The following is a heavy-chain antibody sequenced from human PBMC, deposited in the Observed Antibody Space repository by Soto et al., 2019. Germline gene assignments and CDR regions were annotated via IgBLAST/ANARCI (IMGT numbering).Heavy chain of an antibody. J-gene: IGHJ4*02. D-gene: IGHD5-12*01. CDR2: IYYSGST. V-gene: IGHV4-31*03. CDR1: GGSISSGGYY. Sequence: SETLSLTCTVSGGSISSGGYYWSWIRQHPGKGLEWIGYIYYSGSTYYNPSLKSRVTISVDTSKNQFSLKLSSVTAADTAVYYCAREVEMATILDYWGQGTLVTVSS. CDR3: AREVEMATILDY.